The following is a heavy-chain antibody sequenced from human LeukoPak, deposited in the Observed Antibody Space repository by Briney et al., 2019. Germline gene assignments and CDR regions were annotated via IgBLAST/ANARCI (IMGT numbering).Heavy chain of an antibody. CDR1: GYSISSGYY. V-gene: IGHV4-38-2*02. CDR2: IYHSGST. J-gene: IGHJ6*03. D-gene: IGHD1-1*01. Sequence: SETLSLTCTVSGYSISSGYYWGWIRQPPGKGLEWIGSIYHSGSTYYNPSLKSRVTISVDTSKNQFSLKLSSVTAADTAVYYCAREDNDGYYYYYMDVWGKGTTVTVSS. CDR3: AREDNDGYYYYYMDV.